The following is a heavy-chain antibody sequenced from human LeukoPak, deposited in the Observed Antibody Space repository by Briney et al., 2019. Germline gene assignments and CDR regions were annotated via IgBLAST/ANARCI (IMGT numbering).Heavy chain of an antibody. CDR1: GFTFSSYE. J-gene: IGHJ6*04. D-gene: IGHD3-10*02. V-gene: IGHV3-48*03. Sequence: GGFLRLSCAASGFTFSSYEMNWVRQAPGRGLEWVSYISSSGSTIYYADSVKGRFTISRDNAKNSLYLQMNSLRAEDTAVYYCAELGITMIGGVWGKGTTVTISS. CDR2: ISSSGSTI. CDR3: AELGITMIGGV.